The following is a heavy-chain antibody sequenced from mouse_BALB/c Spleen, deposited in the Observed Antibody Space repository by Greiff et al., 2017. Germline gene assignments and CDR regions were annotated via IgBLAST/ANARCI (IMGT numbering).Heavy chain of an antibody. CDR3: ARDHYYGDAGFAY. Sequence: VQLKESGGGLVKPGGSLKLSCAASGFAFSSYDMSWVRQTPEKRLEWVAYISSGGGSTYYPDTVKGRFTISRDNAKNTLYLQMSSLKSEDTAMYYCARDHYYGDAGFAYWGQGTLVTVSA. CDR2: ISSGGGST. CDR1: GFAFSSYD. J-gene: IGHJ3*01. D-gene: IGHD1-2*01. V-gene: IGHV5-12-1*01.